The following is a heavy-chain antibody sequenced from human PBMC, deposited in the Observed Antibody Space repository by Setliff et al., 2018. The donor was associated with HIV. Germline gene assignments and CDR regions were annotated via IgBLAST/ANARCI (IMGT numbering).Heavy chain of an antibody. J-gene: IGHJ4*02. CDR1: GGALSNYA. Sequence: SVKVSCKASGGALSNYAFSWVRQAHGQGLQWMGGIIPVVDAGTYAQSFQGRVTITADKSTSTINLELTGLRSDDTAVYYCAGGIEYRSNAYVAEYFDLWGQGTLVTVSS. V-gene: IGHV1-69*06. CDR3: AGGIEYRSNAYVAEYFDL. CDR2: IIPVVDAG. D-gene: IGHD6-6*01.